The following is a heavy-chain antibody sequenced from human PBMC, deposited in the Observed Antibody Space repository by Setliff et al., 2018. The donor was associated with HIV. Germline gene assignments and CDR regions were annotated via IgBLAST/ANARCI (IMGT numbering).Heavy chain of an antibody. Sequence: PSETLSLTCTVSGGSISSYYWGWIRQPPGKGLEWIGIIYYSGSTYYNRSLKSRVTIAVDTSTNRFSLKLRSVTAADTALYFCARPGRSYDSGRWYNWFDSWGQGTPVT. J-gene: IGHJ5*01. CDR2: IYYSGST. V-gene: IGHV4-39*07. D-gene: IGHD3-10*01. CDR1: GGSISSYY. CDR3: ARPGRSYDSGRWYNWFDS.